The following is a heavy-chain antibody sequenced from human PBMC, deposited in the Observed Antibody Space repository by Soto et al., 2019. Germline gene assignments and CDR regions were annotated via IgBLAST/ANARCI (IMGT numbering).Heavy chain of an antibody. V-gene: IGHV3-33*01. Sequence: QVQLVESGGGVVQPGRSLRLSCAAGGFTFSSYGMHWVRQAPGKGLEWVAVIWYDGGNKYYADSVKGRFTISRDNSKNTLYLQMNSLRAEDTAVYYCASSKQWLVHYFDYWGQGTLVTVSS. CDR2: IWYDGGNK. J-gene: IGHJ4*02. CDR3: ASSKQWLVHYFDY. D-gene: IGHD6-19*01. CDR1: GFTFSSYG.